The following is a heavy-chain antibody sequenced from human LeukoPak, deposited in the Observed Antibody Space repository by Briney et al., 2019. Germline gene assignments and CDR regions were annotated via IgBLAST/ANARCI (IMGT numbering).Heavy chain of an antibody. D-gene: IGHD6-19*01. CDR3: ARDLSPTSTYSSGWYVSYY. Sequence: ASVKVSCKASGYTFTSYAMNWVRQAPGQGLEWMGWINTNTGNPTYAQGFTGRFVFSLDTSVSTAYLQISSLKAEDTAVYYCARDLSPTSTYSSGWYVSYYWGQGTLVTVSS. J-gene: IGHJ4*02. CDR1: GYTFTSYA. V-gene: IGHV7-4-1*02. CDR2: INTNTGNP.